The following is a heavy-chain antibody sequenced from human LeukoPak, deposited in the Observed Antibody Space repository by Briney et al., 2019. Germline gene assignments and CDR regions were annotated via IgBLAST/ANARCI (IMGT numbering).Heavy chain of an antibody. Sequence: SETLSLTCAVSTGSISGYYWSWIRQPPGKGLEWISYLYNSGASKYNPSLRGRVTISVDRSKNQLSLKMTSLTAADTAVYYCARAFSGGQAVFDSWGQGTMDSVSS. CDR1: TGSISGYY. J-gene: IGHJ4*02. CDR2: LYNSGAS. V-gene: IGHV4-59*08. CDR3: ARAFSGGQAVFDS. D-gene: IGHD1-26*01.